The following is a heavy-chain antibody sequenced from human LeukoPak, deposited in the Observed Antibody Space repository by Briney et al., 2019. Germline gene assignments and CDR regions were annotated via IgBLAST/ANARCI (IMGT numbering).Heavy chain of an antibody. D-gene: IGHD3-22*01. CDR3: ARAHYFHSSFYLDY. CDR2: ISGYNGNT. Sequence: ASVKVSCKASGYTFTSYGISWVRQAPGQGLEWMGWISGYNGNTNYVQKLQGRVTMTTDTSTSTAYMELRSLRSDDTAVYYCARAHYFHSSFYLDYWGQGTLVTVSS. J-gene: IGHJ4*02. CDR1: GYTFTSYG. V-gene: IGHV1-18*01.